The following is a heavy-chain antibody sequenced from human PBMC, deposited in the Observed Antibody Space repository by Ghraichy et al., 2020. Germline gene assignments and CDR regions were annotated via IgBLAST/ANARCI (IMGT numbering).Heavy chain of an antibody. CDR3: ARVRSGTYYFFDY. CDR2: ISGGSSTI. CDR1: GFTFSSYS. V-gene: IGHV3-48*04. Sequence: GGSLRLSCAASGFTFSSYSMNWVRQAPGKGLEWVSCISGGSSTIYYADSVKGRFTISRDNAKNSLYLQMNSLRAEDRAVYLCARVRSGTYYFFDYWGQGTLVTVSS. D-gene: IGHD1-26*01. J-gene: IGHJ4*02.